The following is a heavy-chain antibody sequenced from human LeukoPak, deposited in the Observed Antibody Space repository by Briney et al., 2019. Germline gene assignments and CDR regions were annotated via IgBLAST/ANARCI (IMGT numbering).Heavy chain of an antibody. V-gene: IGHV4-4*07. CDR1: GGSIGSYY. CDR3: ERGTSGYYLAHYYYYMDV. J-gene: IGHJ6*03. Sequence: SETLSLTCTVCGGSIGSYYLTWIGQPAGRGLAWIGRIYISRNTNKNPSLKDRVSMSVDRSKNQFSLKLKSVAVADTAVYYCERGTSGYYLAHYYYYMDVWGKGTMVTVSS. CDR2: IYISRNT. D-gene: IGHD3-22*01.